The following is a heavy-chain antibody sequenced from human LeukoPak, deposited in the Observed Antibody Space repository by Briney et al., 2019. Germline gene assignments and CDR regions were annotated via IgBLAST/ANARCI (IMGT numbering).Heavy chain of an antibody. CDR2: IYTSGST. CDR3: ATSFDRSGGKPFDY. D-gene: IGHD3-22*01. J-gene: IGHJ4*02. V-gene: IGHV4-61*02. Sequence: SETLSLTCTVSGGSISSGSYYWSWIRQPAGKGLEWIGRIYTSGSTNYNPSLKSRVTISVDTSKNQFSLKLSSVTAADTAVYYCATSFDRSGGKPFDYWGQGTLVTVSS. CDR1: GGSISSGSYY.